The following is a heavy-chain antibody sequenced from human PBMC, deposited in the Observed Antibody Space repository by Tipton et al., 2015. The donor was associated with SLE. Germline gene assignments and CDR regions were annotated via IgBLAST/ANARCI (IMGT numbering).Heavy chain of an antibody. J-gene: IGHJ5*02. CDR1: GGSISSYY. CDR2: ISYSGST. V-gene: IGHV4-59*01. CDR3: ARGDDSNWFDP. Sequence: TLSLTCTVSGGSISSYYWSWIRQPPGKGLEWIGYISYSGSTNYNPSLKSRVTISVDTSKNQFSLKLRSVTAADTAVYYCARGDDSNWFDPWGQGTLVTVSS. D-gene: IGHD3-22*01.